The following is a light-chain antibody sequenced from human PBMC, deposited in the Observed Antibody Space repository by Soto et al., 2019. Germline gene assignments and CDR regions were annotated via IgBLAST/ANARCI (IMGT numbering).Light chain of an antibody. V-gene: IGKV3-20*01. CDR3: QQYGNAPFT. Sequence: EIGLTQSPGTLSFSPGERATLTCRASQSVSSSYLAWFQQKPGQAPRLLIYGASSRDTGIPDRFSGSGSGTDFTLTISRLEPEDFAVYYCQQYGNAPFTFGPGTKVDIK. J-gene: IGKJ3*01. CDR1: QSVSSSY. CDR2: GAS.